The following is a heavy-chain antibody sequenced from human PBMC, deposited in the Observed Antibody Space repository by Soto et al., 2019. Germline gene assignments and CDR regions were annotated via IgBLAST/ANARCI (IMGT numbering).Heavy chain of an antibody. J-gene: IGHJ4*02. CDR1: VFTFSSYG. CDR3: AKDAPYYYDSSGYYGPFDY. Sequence: XGSLRLSCAASVFTFSSYGIHWVRQAPGKGLEWVALISYDGSNKYYADSVKGRFTISRDNSKNTLYLQMNSLRAEDTAMYYCAKDAPYYYDSSGYYGPFDYWGQGTLVTVSS. V-gene: IGHV3-30*18. D-gene: IGHD3-22*01. CDR2: ISYDGSNK.